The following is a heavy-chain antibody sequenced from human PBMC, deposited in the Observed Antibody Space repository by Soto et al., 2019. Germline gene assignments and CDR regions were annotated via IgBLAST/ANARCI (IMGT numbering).Heavy chain of an antibody. D-gene: IGHD3-16*01. CDR2: IHGGGST. CDR3: AGRLPTAASLDY. Sequence: VQLVESGGGLIQPGGSLRLSCAASGFSVSNNHMTWIRQTAGKGLELVSFIHGGGSTSYADSVKGRFTISRDNSKNTLYLQMDRLRAEDTAIYYCAGRLPTAASLDYWGQGTLVTVSS. V-gene: IGHV3-53*01. CDR1: GFSVSNNH. J-gene: IGHJ4*02.